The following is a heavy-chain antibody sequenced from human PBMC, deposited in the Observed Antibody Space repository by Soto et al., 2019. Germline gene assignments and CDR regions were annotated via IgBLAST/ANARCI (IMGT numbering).Heavy chain of an antibody. CDR2: IYSGGST. D-gene: IGHD4-17*01. CDR3: ARGDNYGGNSDFDY. Sequence: VGSLRLSCAASGFTVSSNYMSWVRQAPGKGLEWVSVIYSGGSTYYADSVKGRFTISRDNSKNTLYLQMNSLRAEDTAVYYCARGDNYGGNSDFDYWGQGTLVTVSS. CDR1: GFTVSSNY. J-gene: IGHJ4*02. V-gene: IGHV3-53*01.